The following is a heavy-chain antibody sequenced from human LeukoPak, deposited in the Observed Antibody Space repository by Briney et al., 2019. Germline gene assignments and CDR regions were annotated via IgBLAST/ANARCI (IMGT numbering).Heavy chain of an antibody. CDR1: GYTFTGYY. D-gene: IGHD6-19*01. Sequence: ASVKVSCKASGYTFTGYYMHWVRQAPGQGLEWMGWINPNSGGTNYAQKFQGRFTMTRDTSISTAYMELSRLRSDDTAVYYCARGRPGIAVARARWFDPWGQGTLVTVSS. V-gene: IGHV1-2*02. J-gene: IGHJ5*02. CDR3: ARGRPGIAVARARWFDP. CDR2: INPNSGGT.